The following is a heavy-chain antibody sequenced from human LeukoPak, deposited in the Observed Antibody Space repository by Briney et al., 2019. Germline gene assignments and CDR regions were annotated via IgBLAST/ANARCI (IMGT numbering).Heavy chain of an antibody. J-gene: IGHJ5*02. V-gene: IGHV4-39*07. CDR3: VLQPARRLSWFDP. CDR1: GGSISSSSYY. Sequence: SETLSLTCTVSGGSISSSSYYWGWIRQPPGKELEWSANIYHSGNTYYNPSLKSRVTISVDTSRNQFSLKLSSVTAADTAVYYCVLQPARRLSWFDPWGQGTLVTVSS. D-gene: IGHD2-2*01. CDR2: IYHSGNT.